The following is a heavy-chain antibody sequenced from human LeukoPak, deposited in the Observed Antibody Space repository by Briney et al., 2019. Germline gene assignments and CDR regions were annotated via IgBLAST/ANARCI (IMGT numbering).Heavy chain of an antibody. CDR1: GFTFSSYA. D-gene: IGHD3-10*01. Sequence: GGSLKLSCAASGFTFSSYAMHWVRQAPGKGLEWVAVISYDGSNKYYADTVKGRLTISRDNSKNTLYLQMNSLRAEDTAVYYCARDFWFGELRYYFDYWGQGNLLTVPS. V-gene: IGHV3-30-3*01. J-gene: IGHJ4*01. CDR3: ARDFWFGELRYYFDY. CDR2: ISYDGSNK.